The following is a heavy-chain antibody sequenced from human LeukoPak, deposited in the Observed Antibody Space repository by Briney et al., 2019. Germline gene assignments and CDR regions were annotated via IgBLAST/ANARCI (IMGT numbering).Heavy chain of an antibody. CDR3: ARDLSGSSGW. CDR1: GFTFSSYR. Sequence: GGSLRLSCAASGFTFSSYRMHWVRQAPGKGLEWVAVIWYDGSNKYYADSVKGRFTISRDNSKNTLYLQMNGLRAEDTAVYYCARDLSGSSGWWGQGTLVTVSS. CDR2: IWYDGSNK. D-gene: IGHD6-13*01. J-gene: IGHJ4*02. V-gene: IGHV3-33*01.